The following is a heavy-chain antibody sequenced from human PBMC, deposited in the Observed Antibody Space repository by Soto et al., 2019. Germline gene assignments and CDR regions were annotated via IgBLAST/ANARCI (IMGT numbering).Heavy chain of an antibody. Sequence: SQSLSLTCAISGDSVSSDCATWNWLRQSPSRGLEWLGRTFYRSTWYYDYTPSVKGRITIKPDTSENQFSMQLYSVTPDDTAVYFCARGVPASGFDFWGQGALVTVSS. D-gene: IGHD2-2*01. V-gene: IGHV6-1*01. CDR2: TFYRSTWYY. CDR3: ARGVPASGFDF. CDR1: GDSVSSDCAT. J-gene: IGHJ4*02.